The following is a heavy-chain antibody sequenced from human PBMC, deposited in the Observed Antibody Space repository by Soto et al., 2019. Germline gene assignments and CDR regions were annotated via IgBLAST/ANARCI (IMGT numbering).Heavy chain of an antibody. Sequence: PSETLSLTCAVYGGSFSCYYWSWIRQPPGKGLEWIGEINHSGSTNYNPSLKSRVTISVDTSKNQFSLKLSSVTAADTAVYYCARAVAVAGKYDYWGQGTLVTVSS. CDR3: ARAVAVAGKYDY. CDR1: GGSFSCYY. J-gene: IGHJ4*02. V-gene: IGHV4-34*01. CDR2: INHSGST. D-gene: IGHD6-19*01.